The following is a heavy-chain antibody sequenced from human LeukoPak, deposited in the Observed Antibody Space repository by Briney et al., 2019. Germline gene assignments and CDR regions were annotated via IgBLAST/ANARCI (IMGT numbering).Heavy chain of an antibody. Sequence: ASVKVSCKASGGTFSSYAISWVRQAPGQGLEWMGGIIPIFGTANYAQKFQGRVTITADESTSTAYMELSSLRSEDTAVYYCARFSPGATLYHWFDPWGQGTLVTVSS. V-gene: IGHV1-69*13. CDR3: ARFSPGATLYHWFDP. D-gene: IGHD5-12*01. CDR2: IIPIFGTA. J-gene: IGHJ5*02. CDR1: GGTFSSYA.